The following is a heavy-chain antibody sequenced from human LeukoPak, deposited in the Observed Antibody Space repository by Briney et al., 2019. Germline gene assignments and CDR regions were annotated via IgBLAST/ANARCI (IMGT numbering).Heavy chain of an antibody. Sequence: GGSLRLSCAASGFTFSSYSMNWVRQAPGKGLEWVSSISSSSSYIYYADSVKGRFTISRDNAKNSLYLQMNSLRAEDTAVYYCARDYYDFWSGHSRDYFDYWGQGTLVTVSS. CDR2: ISSSSSYI. D-gene: IGHD3-3*01. CDR1: GFTFSSYS. CDR3: ARDYYDFWSGHSRDYFDY. V-gene: IGHV3-21*01. J-gene: IGHJ4*02.